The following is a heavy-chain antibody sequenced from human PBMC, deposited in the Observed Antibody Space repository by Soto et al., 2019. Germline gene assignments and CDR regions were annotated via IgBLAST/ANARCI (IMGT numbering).Heavy chain of an antibody. CDR2: ISSTGTYI. V-gene: IGHV3-21*06. D-gene: IGHD2-2*01. CDR1: GFSFRGYN. J-gene: IGHJ4*02. Sequence: EVQLVESGGGLVKPGGSLRLSCAASGFSFRGYNMNWVRQAPGKGLEWVSSISSTGTYIYYADSLKGRFTVSRDNTKNSLYLQLNRLRVEYTAVCYCVRDRSDLRACTRTTCLRFAYWSQGTLVTVSS. CDR3: VRDRSDLRACTRTTCLRFAY.